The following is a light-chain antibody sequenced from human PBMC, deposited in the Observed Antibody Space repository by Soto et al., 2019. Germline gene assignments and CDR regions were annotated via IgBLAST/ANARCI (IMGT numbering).Light chain of an antibody. V-gene: IGLV2-23*02. CDR2: EVT. CDR3: CSYAGTNTYV. CDR1: SSDVGNYNL. Sequence: QSALTQPASVSGSPGQSITISCTGTSSDVGNYNLVSRYQQHPGKAPKLMIYEVTKRPSGVSNRFSGSKSGNTASLTISGLQAEDEADYYCCSYAGTNTYVFGTGTKLTVL. J-gene: IGLJ1*01.